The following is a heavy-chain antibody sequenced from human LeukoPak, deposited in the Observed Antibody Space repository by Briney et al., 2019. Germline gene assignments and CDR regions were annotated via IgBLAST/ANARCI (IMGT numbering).Heavy chain of an antibody. CDR2: IYYSGST. V-gene: IGHV4-59*01. CDR1: GGSISSYY. Sequence: SETLSLTCTVSGGSISSYYWSWIRQPPGEGLEWIGYIYYSGSTNYNPSLKSRVTISVDTSKNQFSLKLSSVTAADTAVYYCARGSKQLVRYYYMDVWGKGTTVTVSS. CDR3: ARGSKQLVRYYYMDV. J-gene: IGHJ6*03. D-gene: IGHD6-6*01.